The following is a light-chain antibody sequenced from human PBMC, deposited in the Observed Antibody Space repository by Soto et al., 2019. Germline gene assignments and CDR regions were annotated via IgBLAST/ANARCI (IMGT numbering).Light chain of an antibody. CDR3: AAWDDSLNGRV. J-gene: IGLJ1*01. Sequence: QSVLTQPPSVSGAPGQRVTISCTGSSSNIGAGFGVHWYQQLPGIAPKLLIYYDNLRPSGVPDRISGSKSGTSASLAISGLQSDDEADYYCAAWDDSLNGRVFGTGTKLTVL. CDR2: YDN. CDR1: SSNIGAGFG. V-gene: IGLV1-40*01.